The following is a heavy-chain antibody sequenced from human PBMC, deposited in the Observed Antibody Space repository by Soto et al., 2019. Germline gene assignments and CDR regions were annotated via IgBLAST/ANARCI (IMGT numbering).Heavy chain of an antibody. D-gene: IGHD3-10*01. CDR1: GFTFSGSW. V-gene: IGHV3-74*01. J-gene: IGHJ4*02. CDR3: VRGFFGSGTAKAY. Sequence: EVQLVESGGGLVQPGGSLRLSCAASGFTFSGSWMHWVRQAPGKGLVWVSRINGDGSGTSYADSVKGRFTISRDDAKNTLFLQMNGLRAEDTAVHYCVRGFFGSGTAKAYWGQGTLVTVSS. CDR2: INGDGSGT.